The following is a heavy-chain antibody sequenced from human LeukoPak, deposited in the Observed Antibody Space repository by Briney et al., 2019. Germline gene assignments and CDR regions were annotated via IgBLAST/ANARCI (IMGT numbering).Heavy chain of an antibody. CDR3: ARDLVGYCSSTSCYGYYYYYGMDV. V-gene: IGHV3-11*01. CDR1: GFTFSDYY. D-gene: IGHD2-2*01. CDR2: ISSSGSTI. Sequence: GGSLRLSCAASGFTFSDYYMSWTRQAPGKGLEWVSYISSSGSTIYYADSVKGRFTISRDNAKNSLYLQMNSLRAEDTAVYYCARDLVGYCSSTSCYGYYYYYGMDVWGQGTTVTVSS. J-gene: IGHJ6*02.